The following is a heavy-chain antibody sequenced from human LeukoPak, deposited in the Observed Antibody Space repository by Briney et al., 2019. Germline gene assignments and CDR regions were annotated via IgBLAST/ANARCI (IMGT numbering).Heavy chain of an antibody. CDR3: ARVGPYDILGELV. V-gene: IGHV3-21*04. CDR2: ISSSSSYI. D-gene: IGHD3-16*01. CDR1: GFTFSSYS. J-gene: IGHJ4*02. Sequence: PGGSLRLSCAASGFTFSSYSMNWVRQAPGKGLEWVSSISSSSSYIYYADSVKGRFTISRDNSKNTLYLQMNSLRAEDTAVCYCARVGPYDILGELVWGQGTLVTVSS.